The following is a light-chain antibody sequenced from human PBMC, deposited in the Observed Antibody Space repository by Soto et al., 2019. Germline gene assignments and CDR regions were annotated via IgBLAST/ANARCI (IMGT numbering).Light chain of an antibody. J-gene: IGKJ4*01. CDR3: QQFNNWPLT. V-gene: IGKV3-15*01. CDR2: DAS. Sequence: EIVMTQSPVTLSVSPGERATLSCRASQSVSSNLAWYQQKPAQAPRLLIYDASTRATAIPARFSGSGSGTEFTLTISSLQSEDFAVYYCQQFNNWPLTFGGGTKVEIK. CDR1: QSVSSN.